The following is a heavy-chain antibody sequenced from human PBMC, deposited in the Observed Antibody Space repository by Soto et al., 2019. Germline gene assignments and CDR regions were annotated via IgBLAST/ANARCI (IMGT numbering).Heavy chain of an antibody. J-gene: IGHJ4*02. CDR2: ISGSGGRI. CDR1: GFTFYRYD. D-gene: IGHD6-19*01. Sequence: EVQLLESGGGLVQPGGSLRLSCAASGFTFYRYDMFWVRQTPRRGLEWVSFISGSGGRIEYGEFVRGRFTASRDNAEDTLSLQMNTLASDDTGVYYCVRRGSETGWYFDQWGQGTLVVVSS. V-gene: IGHV3-23*02. CDR3: VRRGSETGWYFDQ.